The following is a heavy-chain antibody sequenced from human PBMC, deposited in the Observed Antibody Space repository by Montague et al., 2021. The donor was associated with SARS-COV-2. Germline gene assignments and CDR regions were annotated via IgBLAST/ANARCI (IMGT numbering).Heavy chain of an antibody. V-gene: IGHV4-59*01. CDR1: AGSISSNY. Sequence: SETLSLTCTVSAGSISSNYFNWIRQPPGKGLEWIGYICHGGSTDTNYNPSLKSRVTISVDTSKSQFTLSLISVTAADTAVYYCARGGGYSSSPFDFWGQGSLVSVPS. D-gene: IGHD5-18*01. CDR2: ICHGGST. J-gene: IGHJ4*02. CDR3: ARGGGYSSSPFDF.